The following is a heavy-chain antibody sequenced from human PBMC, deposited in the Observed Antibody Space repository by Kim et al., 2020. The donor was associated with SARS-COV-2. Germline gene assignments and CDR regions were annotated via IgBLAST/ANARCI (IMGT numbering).Heavy chain of an antibody. CDR2: IYYSEDT. Sequence: TLSLTCTVSGGSISTDRYYWSWIRQHPGKGLEWIGYIYYSEDTYYNPSLKSRATISLDTSKNQFSLKLTSVSAAETAVYYCARGNCSSTSCYAGILHSYGMDVWGQGTTVTFSS. CDR1: GGSISTDRYY. CDR3: ARGNCSSTSCYAGILHSYGMDV. D-gene: IGHD2-2*01. V-gene: IGHV4-31*03. J-gene: IGHJ6*02.